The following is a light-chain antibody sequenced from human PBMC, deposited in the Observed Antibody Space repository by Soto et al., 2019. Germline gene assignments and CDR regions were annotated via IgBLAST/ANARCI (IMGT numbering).Light chain of an antibody. CDR2: EVT. V-gene: IGLV2-8*01. Sequence: QSALTQPPSASGSPGQSVTISCTGASSDISGHNYVSWYQQHPGKAPKLMIYEVTKLPSWVPYSFSASKSGNTSSLTVSGLQAEDEADYYCSSYAGGNNWGFGGGTKVTVL. J-gene: IGLJ3*02. CDR3: SSYAGGNNWG. CDR1: SSDISGHNY.